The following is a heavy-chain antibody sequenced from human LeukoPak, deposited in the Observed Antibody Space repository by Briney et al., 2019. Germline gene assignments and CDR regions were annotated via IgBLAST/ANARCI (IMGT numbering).Heavy chain of an antibody. CDR1: GFTFSSYS. CDR3: ARIRSSGIDY. J-gene: IGHJ4*02. V-gene: IGHV3-21*01. CDR2: ISSSSSYI. D-gene: IGHD6-25*01. Sequence: GGSLRLSCAASGFTFSSYSMNWIRQAPGKGLEWVSSISSSSSYIYYADSVKGRFTISRDNAKNSLYLQMNSLRAEDTAVYYCARIRSSGIDYWGQGTLVTVSS.